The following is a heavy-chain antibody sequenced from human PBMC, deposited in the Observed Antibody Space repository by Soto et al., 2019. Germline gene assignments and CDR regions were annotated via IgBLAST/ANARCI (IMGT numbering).Heavy chain of an antibody. D-gene: IGHD6-13*01. CDR2: ISDSGRI. CDR3: ARDRIAADATEVAFDF. J-gene: IGHJ3*01. V-gene: IGHV4-59*01. CDR1: GGSISTYF. Sequence: QVQLQESGPGLVKPSETLSLTCTVSGGSISTYFWNWLRQPPGKGLEWIAYISDSGRISYNPSLKSRVTISXXAXKSXFSLSLSSVTAADTAVYYCARDRIAADATEVAFDFWGQGTMVTVSS.